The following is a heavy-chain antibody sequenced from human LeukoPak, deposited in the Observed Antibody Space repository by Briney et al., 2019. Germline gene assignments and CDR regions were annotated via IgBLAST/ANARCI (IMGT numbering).Heavy chain of an antibody. CDR3: ARGPSGYRRVFDY. CDR2: INAGNGNT. D-gene: IGHD5-18*01. V-gene: IGHV1-3*01. J-gene: IGHJ4*02. CDR1: GYTFTSYA. Sequence: ASVKVSCKASGYTFTSYAMHWVRQAPGQRLEWMGWINAGNGNTKYSQKFQGRVTITRDTSASTAYMELSSLRSEDTAVYYCARGPSGYRRVFDYWGQGTLVTVSS.